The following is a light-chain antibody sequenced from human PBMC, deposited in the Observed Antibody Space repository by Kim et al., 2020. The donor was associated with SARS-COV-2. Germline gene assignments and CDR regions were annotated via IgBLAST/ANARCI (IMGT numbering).Light chain of an antibody. CDR2: VAA. CDR3: QQRGTCTYSLT. CDR1: HNVNIS. Sequence: PAEGATITCSSRHNVNISCAWYRYPPRQPTTPMLLVAATSAAGIPVRFSGSGSGSDFTLTLSSLAPEDFAVDYCQQRGTCTYSLTFGRGTKVDIK. J-gene: IGKJ1*01. V-gene: IGKV3-11*01.